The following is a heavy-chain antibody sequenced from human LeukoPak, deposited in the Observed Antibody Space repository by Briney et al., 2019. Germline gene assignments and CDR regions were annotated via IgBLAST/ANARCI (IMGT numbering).Heavy chain of an antibody. V-gene: IGHV3-9*01. J-gene: IGHJ5*02. Sequence: GGSLRLSCAASGSTFDDYAMHWVRHAPGKGLEWVSGISWNSGSIGYADSVKGRFTISRDNANNSLYLQMNSLRAEDTALYYCAKDIGWEPTNNWFDPWGQGTLVTVSS. CDR3: AKDIGWEPTNNWFDP. D-gene: IGHD1-26*01. CDR2: ISWNSGSI. CDR1: GSTFDDYA.